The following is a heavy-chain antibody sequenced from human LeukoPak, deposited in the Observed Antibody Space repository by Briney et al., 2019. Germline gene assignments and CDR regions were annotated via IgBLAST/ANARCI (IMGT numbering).Heavy chain of an antibody. J-gene: IGHJ3*02. V-gene: IGHV3-23*01. D-gene: IGHD5-24*01. CDR1: GFTFRNYG. CDR2: IHTTGGKT. Sequence: GGSLRLSCATFGFTFRNYGMAWVRQAPGKGLEWVSSIHTTGGKTYYAESVKGRFTISRDNSKNSLYLQMNSLRAEDTAVYYCARAARFDAFDIWGQGTMDTVSS. CDR3: ARAARFDAFDI.